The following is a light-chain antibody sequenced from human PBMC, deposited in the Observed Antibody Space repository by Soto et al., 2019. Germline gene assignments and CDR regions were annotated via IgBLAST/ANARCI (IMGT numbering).Light chain of an antibody. CDR1: QTISRN. V-gene: IGKV1-39*01. J-gene: IGKJ4*01. Sequence: DIQMTQSPSSLSASVGDRVTITCRASQTISRNLNWYQQKPGKAPNLRIYAASSLQSGVPSRFSGSRSGTDFTLTISALQPEDFATYHCQQSYRSPLTFGGGTKVDIK. CDR2: AAS. CDR3: QQSYRSPLT.